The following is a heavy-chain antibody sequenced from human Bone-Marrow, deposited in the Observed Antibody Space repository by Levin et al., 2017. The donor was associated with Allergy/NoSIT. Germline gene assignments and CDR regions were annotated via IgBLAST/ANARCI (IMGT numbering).Heavy chain of an antibody. CDR2: IFVGGIT. Sequence: SETLSLTCSVSGGSISNGYHYWTWIRQPPGKGLEWIGYIFVGGITNYNPSLGSRVSISVDTSKNQFSLHLSSVTAADTTVYFCATVVPTATRHWFDPWGQGIRVTVSS. D-gene: IGHD2-15*01. CDR3: ATVVPTATRHWFDP. CDR1: GGSISNGYHY. V-gene: IGHV4-30-4*01. J-gene: IGHJ5*02.